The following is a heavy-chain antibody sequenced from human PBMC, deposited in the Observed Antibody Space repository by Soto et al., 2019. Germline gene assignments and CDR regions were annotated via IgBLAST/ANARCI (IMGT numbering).Heavy chain of an antibody. D-gene: IGHD3-10*01. J-gene: IGHJ5*02. CDR3: ARSYGSGSYGYFDH. V-gene: IGHV1-69*01. CDR2: IIPIFGTV. Sequence: QIQLLQSGAEVKKSGSSVMVSCKASGGGFSSYAINWVRQAPGQGLEWMGGIIPIFGTVNYAQKLEGRVTITADGLTTTVYLELNSLRSDDTAVYYCARSYGSGSYGYFDHWGQGTLVTVSS. CDR1: GGGFSSYA.